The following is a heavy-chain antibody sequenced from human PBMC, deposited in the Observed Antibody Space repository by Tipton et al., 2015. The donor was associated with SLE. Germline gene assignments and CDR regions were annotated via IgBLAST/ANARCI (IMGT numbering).Heavy chain of an antibody. V-gene: IGHV4-31*03. CDR2: IDYSGNT. D-gene: IGHD1-26*01. Sequence: TLSLTCTVSGGSIRSGYFWGWLRQHPEKGLEWIGYIDYSGNTYYNPSLKSRLTISMDTSKNQFSLRLSSVTAADTAVYYCARGAPGTLRAFDFWVQGTVVTVSS. CDR1: GGSIRSGYF. CDR3: ARGAPGTLRAFDF. J-gene: IGHJ3*01.